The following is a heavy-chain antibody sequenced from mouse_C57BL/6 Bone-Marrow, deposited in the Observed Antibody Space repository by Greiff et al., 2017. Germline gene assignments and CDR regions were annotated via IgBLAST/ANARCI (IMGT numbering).Heavy chain of an antibody. CDR2: IHPNSGST. CDR1: GYTFTSYW. CDR3: AREEWLRRGFAY. J-gene: IGHJ3*01. V-gene: IGHV1-64*01. Sequence: QVQLQQPGAELVKPGASVKLSCKASGYTFTSYWMHWVKQRPGQGLEWLGMIHPNSGSTNYNEKFKSKATLTVDKSSSTAYMQLSSLTSEDSAVYYCAREEWLRRGFAYWGQGTLVTVSA. D-gene: IGHD2-2*01.